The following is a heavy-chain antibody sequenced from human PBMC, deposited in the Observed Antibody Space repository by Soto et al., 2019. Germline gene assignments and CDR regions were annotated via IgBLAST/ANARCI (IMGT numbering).Heavy chain of an antibody. D-gene: IGHD2-2*01. J-gene: IGHJ5*02. V-gene: IGHV3-23*01. CDR3: ATDHGGSQLLYWFDP. Sequence: QTGGSLRLSCAASGVTFSIYAMSWGRQAPGKGREWVSAMSGSGGSTYYADAVKERFTITRDTSKHALYLQMNSLRAEDTGVYYCATDHGGSQLLYWFDPWGQGPLVTVSS. CDR2: MSGSGGST. CDR1: GVTFSIYA.